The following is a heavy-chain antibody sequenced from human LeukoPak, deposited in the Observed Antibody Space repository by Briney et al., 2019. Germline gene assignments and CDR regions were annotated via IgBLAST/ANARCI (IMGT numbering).Heavy chain of an antibody. V-gene: IGHV3-33*03. CDR3: ASASSHRIAAGGDY. CDR2: IWYDGSNK. J-gene: IGHJ4*02. Sequence: GGSLRLSCAASGFTFSSYGMHWVRQAPGKGLEWVAVIWYDGSNKYYADSVKGRFTISRDNAKNTLYLQMNSLRAEDTAVYYCASASSHRIAAGGDYWGQGTLVTVSS. D-gene: IGHD6-13*01. CDR1: GFTFSSYG.